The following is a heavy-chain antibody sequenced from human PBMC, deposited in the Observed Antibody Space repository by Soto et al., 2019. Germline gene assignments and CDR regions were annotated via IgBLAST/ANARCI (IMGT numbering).Heavy chain of an antibody. CDR1: GGSISSGGYS. V-gene: IGHV4-61*08. CDR3: ARGPPFDY. CDR2: IYYSGST. J-gene: IGHJ4*02. Sequence: PSETLSLTCAVSGGSISSGGYSWSWIRQPPGKGLEWIGYIYYSGSTNYNPSLKSRVTISVDTSKNQFSLKLNSVTAADTAVYFCARGPPFDYWGQGTLVTVSS.